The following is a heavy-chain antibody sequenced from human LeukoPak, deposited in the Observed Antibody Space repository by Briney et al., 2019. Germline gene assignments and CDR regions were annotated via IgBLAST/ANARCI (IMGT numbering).Heavy chain of an antibody. J-gene: IGHJ4*02. CDR1: GFTFSSYW. CDR2: IKQDGSEK. D-gene: IGHD5-18*01. V-gene: IGHV3-7*03. CDR3: AKARGYSYGYFLRSSFSPFDY. Sequence: GGSLRLSCAASGFTFSSYWMSWVRQAPGKGLEWVANIKQDGSEKYYVDSVKGRFTISRDNSKNTLYLQMNSLRAEDTAVYYCAKARGYSYGYFLRSSFSPFDYWGQGTLVTVSS.